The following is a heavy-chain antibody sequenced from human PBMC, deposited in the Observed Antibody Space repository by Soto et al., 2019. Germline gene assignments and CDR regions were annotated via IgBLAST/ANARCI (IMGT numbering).Heavy chain of an antibody. Sequence: ASVKVSCKASGYTFTGYDINWVRQATGQGLEWMGWMNPNSGNTGYAQKFQGRVTMTRNTSISTAYMELSSLRSEDTAVYYCARGTERRFLEWLSVDNWFDPWGQGTLVTVSS. CDR3: ARGTERRFLEWLSVDNWFDP. J-gene: IGHJ5*02. D-gene: IGHD3-3*01. CDR2: MNPNSGNT. CDR1: GYTFTGYD. V-gene: IGHV1-8*01.